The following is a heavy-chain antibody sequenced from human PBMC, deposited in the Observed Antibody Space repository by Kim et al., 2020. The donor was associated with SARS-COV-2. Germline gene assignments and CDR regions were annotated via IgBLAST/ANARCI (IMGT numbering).Heavy chain of an antibody. Sequence: GGSLRLSCAASGFTFSSYGMHWVRQAPGKGLEWVAVIWYDGSNKYYADSVKGRFTISRDNSKNTLYLQMNSLRAEDTAVYYCAKGRIAAAGTGLYFDYWGQGTLVTVSS. J-gene: IGHJ4*02. D-gene: IGHD6-13*01. CDR1: GFTFSSYG. V-gene: IGHV3-33*06. CDR2: IWYDGSNK. CDR3: AKGRIAAAGTGLYFDY.